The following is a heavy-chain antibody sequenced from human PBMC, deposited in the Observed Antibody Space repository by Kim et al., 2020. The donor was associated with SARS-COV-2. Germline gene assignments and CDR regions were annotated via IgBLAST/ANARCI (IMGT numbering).Heavy chain of an antibody. CDR2: IKQDGSEK. D-gene: IGHD3-3*01. CDR1: GFTFSSYW. Sequence: GGSLRLSCAASGFTFSSYWMSWVRQAPGKGLEWVANIKQDGSEKYYVDSVKGRFTISRDNAKNSLYLQMNSLRAEDTAVYYCARDRYGWSLGPYYYYGMDVWGQGTTVTVSS. V-gene: IGHV3-7*03. J-gene: IGHJ6*02. CDR3: ARDRYGWSLGPYYYYGMDV.